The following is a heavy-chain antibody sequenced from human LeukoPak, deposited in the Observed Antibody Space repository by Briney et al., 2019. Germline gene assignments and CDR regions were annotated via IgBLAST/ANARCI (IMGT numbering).Heavy chain of an antibody. CDR3: TTDLEGQQLGGDYFDY. Sequence: GGSLRLSCAASGFTFSNAWMSWVRQAPGKGLEWVGRIKSKTDGGTTDYAAPVKGRFTTSRDDSKNTLYLQMNSLETEDTAVYYCTTDLEGQQLGGDYFDYWGQGTLVTVSS. CDR2: IKSKTDGGTT. J-gene: IGHJ4*02. CDR1: GFTFSNAW. V-gene: IGHV3-15*01. D-gene: IGHD6-13*01.